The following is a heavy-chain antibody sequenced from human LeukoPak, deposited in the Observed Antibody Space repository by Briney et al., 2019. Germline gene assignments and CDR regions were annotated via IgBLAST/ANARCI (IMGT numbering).Heavy chain of an antibody. CDR3: ARGMNRMVRGVIYAFDI. Sequence: SETLSLTCAVSGGSISSSNWWSWVRQPPGKGLEWIGEIYHSGSTNYNPPLKSRVTISVDKSKNQFSLKLSSVTAADTAVYYCARGMNRMVRGVIYAFDIWGQGTMVTVSS. CDR2: IYHSGST. CDR1: GGSISSSNW. V-gene: IGHV4-4*02. D-gene: IGHD3-10*01. J-gene: IGHJ3*02.